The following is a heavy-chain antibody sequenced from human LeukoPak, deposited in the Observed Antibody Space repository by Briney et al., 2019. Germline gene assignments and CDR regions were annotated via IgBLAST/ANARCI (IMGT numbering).Heavy chain of an antibody. CDR2: INSDESST. J-gene: IGHJ4*02. CDR1: GFTFSNYW. CDR3: ATGASAIDNSGLLFDY. V-gene: IGHV3-74*01. Sequence: HTGGSLRLSCAASGFTFSNYWMHWVRQAPGKGLVWVSRINSDESSTTYADSVKGRFTISRDNAKKTLYLQMNSLRAEDTAVYYCATGASAIDNSGLLFDYWGQGTLVTVSS. D-gene: IGHD6-19*01.